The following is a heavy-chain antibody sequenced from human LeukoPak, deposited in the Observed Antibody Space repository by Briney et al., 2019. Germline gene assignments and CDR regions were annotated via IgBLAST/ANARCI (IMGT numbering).Heavy chain of an antibody. D-gene: IGHD6-13*01. CDR3: ASEGIAAADQH. CDR1: GGSISSYY. V-gene: IGHV4-59*01. Sequence: SETLSLTCTVSGGSISSYYWSWIRQPPGKGLEWIGYIYYSGSTNYNPSLKSRVTISVDTSKNQFSLKLSSVTAADTAVYYCASEGIAAADQHWGQGTLVTVSS. CDR2: IYYSGST. J-gene: IGHJ1*01.